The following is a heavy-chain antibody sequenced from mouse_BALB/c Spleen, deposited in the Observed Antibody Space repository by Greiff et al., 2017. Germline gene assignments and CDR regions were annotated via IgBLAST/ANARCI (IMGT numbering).Heavy chain of an antibody. V-gene: IGHV5-6-3*01. Sequence: EVKVVESGGGLVQPGGSLKLSCAASGFTFSSYGMSWVRQTPDKRLELVATINSNGGSTYYPDSVKGRFTISRDNAKNTLYLQMSSLKSEDTAMYYCARVEYGNYGRFAYWGQGTLVTVSA. J-gene: IGHJ3*01. CDR3: ARVEYGNYGRFAY. CDR2: INSNGGST. CDR1: GFTFSSYG. D-gene: IGHD2-1*01.